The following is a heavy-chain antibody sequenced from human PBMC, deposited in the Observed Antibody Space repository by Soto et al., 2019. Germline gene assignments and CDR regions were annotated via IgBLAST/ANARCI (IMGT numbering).Heavy chain of an antibody. Sequence: SETLSLTCTVSGGSISSGGYYWSWIRQHPGKGLEWIGYIYYSGSTYYNPSLKSRVTISVDTSKNQFSLKLSSVTAADTAVYYCARHEDLELLDPPAQGTLVTVSS. V-gene: IGHV4-31*03. CDR1: GGSISSGGYY. CDR2: IYYSGST. D-gene: IGHD1-7*01. J-gene: IGHJ5*02. CDR3: ARHEDLELLDP.